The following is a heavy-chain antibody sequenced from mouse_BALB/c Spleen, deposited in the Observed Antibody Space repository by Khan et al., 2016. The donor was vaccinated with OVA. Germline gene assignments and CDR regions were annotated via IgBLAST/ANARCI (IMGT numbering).Heavy chain of an antibody. D-gene: IGHD2-14*01. CDR2: IWGGGGT. V-gene: IGHV2-6-4*01. CDR3: ARAYYMYDGYYAMDY. Sequence: QVQLKESGPGLVAPSQSLSITCTVSGFSLSRYNIHWVRQPPGKGLEWLGMIWGGGGTDYNSTLKSRLSIRKDNSKSQVLLKMNSLQTDDTAIYYCARAYYMYDGYYAMDYWGQGTSVTVSS. J-gene: IGHJ4*01. CDR1: GFSLSRYN.